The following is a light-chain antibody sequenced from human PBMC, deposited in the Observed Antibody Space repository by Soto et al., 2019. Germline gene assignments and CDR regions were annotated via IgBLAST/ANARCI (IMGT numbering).Light chain of an antibody. J-gene: IGLJ2*01. V-gene: IGLV3-21*02. Sequence: SYELTQPPSVSVAPGQTSIITCGGNNIGSKSVQWYQQKPGQAPVMVVYDDSDRPSGIPERISGSNSGNTATLTISRVEVGDEADYFCQVWDSDSIIFGGGTKVTVL. CDR3: QVWDSDSII. CDR2: DDS. CDR1: NIGSKS.